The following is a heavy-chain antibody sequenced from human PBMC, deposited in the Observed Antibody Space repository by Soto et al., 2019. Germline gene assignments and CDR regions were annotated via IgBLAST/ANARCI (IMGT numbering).Heavy chain of an antibody. CDR1: GDSVSSNSAA. D-gene: IGHD6-13*01. J-gene: IGHJ4*02. CDR2: TYYRSKWYN. CDR3: AIAPAPLYSSSWYYFDY. V-gene: IGHV6-1*01. Sequence: PSQTLSLTCAISGDSVSSNSAAWNWIRQSPSRGLEWLGRTYYRSKWYNDYAVSVKSRITINPDTSKNQFSLKLSSVTAADTAVNFFAIAPAPLYSSSWYYFDYWGQGTLVTVSS.